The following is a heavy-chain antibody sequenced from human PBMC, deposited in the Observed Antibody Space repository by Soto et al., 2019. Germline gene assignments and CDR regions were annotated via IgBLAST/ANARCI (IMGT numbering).Heavy chain of an antibody. CDR3: AEGTSTAAGSFIDC. V-gene: IGHV1-2*02. J-gene: IGHJ4*01. D-gene: IGHD6-13*01. CDR1: GYTFSAYY. Sequence: ASVKVSCKASGYTFSAYYIHWVRQAPGQGLDWMGWINPNSRDTKNAQKFQGRVTMTRDASTGTAYMELSRLRSDDTAVYYCAEGTSTAAGSFIDCWCHGALGTVSS. CDR2: INPNSRDT.